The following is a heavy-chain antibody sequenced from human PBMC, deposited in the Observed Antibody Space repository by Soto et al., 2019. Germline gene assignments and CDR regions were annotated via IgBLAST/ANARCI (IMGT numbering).Heavy chain of an antibody. CDR2: IYYSGST. Sequence: SETLSLTCTVSGGSIGRGGYYWSWIRQHPGKGLEWIGYIYYSGSTYYNPSLKSRVTISVDTSKDQFSLKLSSVTAADTAVYYCASFRKTLTVTTACFDYWGQGTLVTVSS. J-gene: IGHJ4*02. CDR3: ASFRKTLTVTTACFDY. V-gene: IGHV4-31*02. D-gene: IGHD4-17*01. CDR1: GGSIGRGGYY.